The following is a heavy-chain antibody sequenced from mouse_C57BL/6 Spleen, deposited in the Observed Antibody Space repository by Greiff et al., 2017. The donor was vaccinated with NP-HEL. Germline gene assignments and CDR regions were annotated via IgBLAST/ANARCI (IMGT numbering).Heavy chain of an antibody. CDR3: TRSFPYYGSSYDYAMDY. J-gene: IGHJ4*01. V-gene: IGHV1-15*01. D-gene: IGHD1-1*01. CDR1: GYTFTDYE. Sequence: QVQLQQSGAELVRPGASVTLSCKASGYTFTDYEMHWVKQTPVHGLEWIGAIDPETGGTAYNQKFKGKAILTADKSSSTAYMELRSLTSEDSAVFYCTRSFPYYGSSYDYAMDYWGQGTSVTVSS. CDR2: IDPETGGT.